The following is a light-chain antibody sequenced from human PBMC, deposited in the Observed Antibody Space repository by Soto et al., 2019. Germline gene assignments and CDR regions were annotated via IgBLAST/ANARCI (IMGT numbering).Light chain of an antibody. V-gene: IGKV3-11*01. CDR1: QSVSSY. CDR2: DAS. J-gene: IGKJ5*01. CDR3: QHRSKWPIA. Sequence: EIVLTQSPATLSLSPGERATLSWRASQSVSSYLAWYQQKPGQAPRLLIYDASKRATGIPARFSGSGSGTDFTLTISSLEPEDFAVYYCQHRSKWPIACGQGKRREIK.